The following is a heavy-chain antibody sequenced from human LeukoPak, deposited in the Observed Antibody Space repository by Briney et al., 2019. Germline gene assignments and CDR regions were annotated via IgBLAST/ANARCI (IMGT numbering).Heavy chain of an antibody. V-gene: IGHV3-30*02. CDR3: AKEESNQLLST. D-gene: IGHD2-2*01. CDR2: IRYDGSNK. Sequence: GGSLRLSCAASGFSFSGYGMHWVRQAPGKGLEWLAFIRYDGSNKYYADSVKGRFTISRDNPRNTLYLQMNSLRAEDTAVYFCAKEESNQLLSTWGQGTLVTVSS. J-gene: IGHJ4*02. CDR1: GFSFSGYG.